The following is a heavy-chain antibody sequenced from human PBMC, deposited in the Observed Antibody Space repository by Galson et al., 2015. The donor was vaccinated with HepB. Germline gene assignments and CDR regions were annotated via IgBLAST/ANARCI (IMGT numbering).Heavy chain of an antibody. D-gene: IGHD3-10*01. V-gene: IGHV3-23*01. J-gene: IGHJ6*02. Sequence: LRPSCAASGLTFSSSAMSWVRQAPGEGLEWVSTISGRGGGTSYADSVQGRFINSRDNSKTTLYLQVNSLRAEDTAVYYCAKDEGYSGSGTYFHYGMDVWGQGTPVTVSS. CDR3: AKDEGYSGSGTYFHYGMDV. CDR1: GLTFSSSA. CDR2: ISGRGGGT.